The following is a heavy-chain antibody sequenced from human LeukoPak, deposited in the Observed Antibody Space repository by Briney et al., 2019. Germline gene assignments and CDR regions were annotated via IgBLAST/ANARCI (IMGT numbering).Heavy chain of an antibody. D-gene: IGHD2-2*01. J-gene: IGHJ6*03. CDR3: AREAKPAAIRLYYYYMDV. CDR2: ISSSGSTI. Sequence: GGSLRLSCAASGLTFSDYYMSCIRQAAGKGLEWVSYISSSGSTIYYADSVKGRVTISRDNAKNSLYLQMNSLRAEDTAVYYFAREAKPAAIRLYYYYMDVWGKGTTVTVSS. CDR1: GLTFSDYY. V-gene: IGHV3-11*01.